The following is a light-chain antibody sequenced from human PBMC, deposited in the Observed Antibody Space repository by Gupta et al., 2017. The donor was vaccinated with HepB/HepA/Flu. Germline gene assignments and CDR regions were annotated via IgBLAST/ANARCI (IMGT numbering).Light chain of an antibody. Sequence: DIQMTQSPSSLSASMGDRVTITCRASHSISTYLNWYQQKPGKAPKLLIFGASSLQGGVPSRFSGRGSGTDFTLTITSLQPEDFATYSCQQSFGTPYTFGQGTKVEIK. CDR2: GAS. J-gene: IGKJ2*01. V-gene: IGKV1-39*01. CDR1: HSISTY. CDR3: QQSFGTPYT.